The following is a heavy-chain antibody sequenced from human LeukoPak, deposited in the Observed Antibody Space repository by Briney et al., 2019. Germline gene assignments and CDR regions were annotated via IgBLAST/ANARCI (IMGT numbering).Heavy chain of an antibody. CDR1: GFTFSSYW. CDR3: AKAGRYDSSGGGVIDY. J-gene: IGHJ4*02. V-gene: IGHV3-23*01. CDR2: ISGSGYST. Sequence: GGSLRLSCAASGFTFSSYWMTWVRQAPGKGLEWVSTISGSGYSTYYADSVQGRFTISRDNSKNTLYLQMNSLRAEDTAIYYCAKAGRYDSSGGGVIDYWGQGTLVTVSS. D-gene: IGHD3-22*01.